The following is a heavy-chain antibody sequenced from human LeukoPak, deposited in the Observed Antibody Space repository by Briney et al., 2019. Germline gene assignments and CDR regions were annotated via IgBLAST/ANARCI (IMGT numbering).Heavy chain of an antibody. D-gene: IGHD2-15*01. J-gene: IGHJ4*02. CDR3: VGSVEGYCSGDKCSEYYFDH. V-gene: IGHV1-3*02. Sequence: ASVKVSCKASGYTFNNYAIHWVRQAPGQRLEWVGWTNAGDDNTKYSQDLQGRVAVSRDTSASTVYMELSSLSSEDMAVYYCVGSVEGYCSGDKCSEYYFDHWGQGTLVTVSS. CDR2: TNAGDDNT. CDR1: GYTFNNYA.